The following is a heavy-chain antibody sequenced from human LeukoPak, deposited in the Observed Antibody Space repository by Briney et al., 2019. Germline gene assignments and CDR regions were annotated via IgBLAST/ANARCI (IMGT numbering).Heavy chain of an antibody. Sequence: SETLSLTCSVSGDSISNYYWGWIRQPPGKGLEYIGYIYYSGSTIYNPSLKSRVTISLGTSKNQFSLKLNSVTAADTAVYYCATRSSGYSLLFDYWGQGTLVTVSS. CDR1: GDSISNYY. V-gene: IGHV4-59*01. D-gene: IGHD3-22*01. CDR2: IYYSGST. J-gene: IGHJ4*02. CDR3: ATRSSGYSLLFDY.